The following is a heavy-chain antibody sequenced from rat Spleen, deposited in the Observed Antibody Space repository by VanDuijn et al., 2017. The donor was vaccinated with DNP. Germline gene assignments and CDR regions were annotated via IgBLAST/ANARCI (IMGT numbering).Heavy chain of an antibody. CDR1: GFSLTTHT. D-gene: IGHD1-11*01. Sequence: QVQLRESGPGLVQPSQTLSLTCTVSGFSLTTHTVTWVRQSPGKGLEWIAAISSGGRTFDNAALKSRLSISRDTSKRQVFLKMNSLQTEDTATYYCARDRRGYFDYWGQGAMVTVSS. CDR2: ISSGGRT. V-gene: IGHV2-6*01. J-gene: IGHJ2*01. CDR3: ARDRRGYFDY.